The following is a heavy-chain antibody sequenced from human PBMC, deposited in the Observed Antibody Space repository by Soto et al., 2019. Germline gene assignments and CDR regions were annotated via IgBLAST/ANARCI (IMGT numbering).Heavy chain of an antibody. Sequence: GGSLRLSCAASGFTFSSYAMSWVRQAPGKGLEWVSAISGSGGSTYYADSVKGRFTISRDNSKNTLYLQMNSLRAEDTAVYYCANVVPAYLNYYYYYGMDVWGQGTTVTVSS. V-gene: IGHV3-23*01. CDR2: ISGSGGST. D-gene: IGHD2-2*01. CDR1: GFTFSSYA. CDR3: ANVVPAYLNYYYYYGMDV. J-gene: IGHJ6*02.